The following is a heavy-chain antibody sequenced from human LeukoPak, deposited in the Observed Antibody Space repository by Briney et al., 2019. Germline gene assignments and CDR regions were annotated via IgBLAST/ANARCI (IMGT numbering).Heavy chain of an antibody. Sequence: SQTLSLTCAISGDSVSSNSADWNWIRQSQSRGLEWLGRTYYRSKWYNDYAVSVKSRITINPDTSKNQFSLQLNSVTPEDTAVYYCARDYIGSGWTFFDYWGQGTLVTVSS. CDR1: GDSVSSNSAD. CDR3: ARDYIGSGWTFFDY. J-gene: IGHJ4*02. D-gene: IGHD6-19*01. V-gene: IGHV6-1*01. CDR2: TYYRSKWYN.